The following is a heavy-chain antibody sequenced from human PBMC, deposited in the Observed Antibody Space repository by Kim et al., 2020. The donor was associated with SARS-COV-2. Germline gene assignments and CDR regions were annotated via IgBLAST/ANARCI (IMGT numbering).Heavy chain of an antibody. CDR2: IYYSGSA. D-gene: IGHD3-22*01. V-gene: IGHV4-31*11. Sequence: SETLSLTCAVSGGSISSGLYYWSWIRQHPGKGLEWIGYIYYSGSAYYNPSLKSRVTISVDASKNRFSLKLTSVTAADTAVYFCARDGDSSGFFGYWGQGTLVTVSS. CDR3: ARDGDSSGFFGY. J-gene: IGHJ4*02. CDR1: GGSISSGLYY.